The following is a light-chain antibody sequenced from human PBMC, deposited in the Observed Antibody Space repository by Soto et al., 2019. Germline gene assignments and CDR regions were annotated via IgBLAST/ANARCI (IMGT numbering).Light chain of an antibody. J-gene: IGKJ3*01. CDR1: QGISNW. V-gene: IGKV1-12*01. CDR2: AAS. Sequence: DIQMTQSPSSVSASVGDRVTITCRASQGISNWLAWYQQKPGKAPKLLIYAASSLQSGVPSRFSGGGSGTDFTRTISSRQPEDFASYYCQQTNSFPRTFGRGTRVDIK. CDR3: QQTNSFPRT.